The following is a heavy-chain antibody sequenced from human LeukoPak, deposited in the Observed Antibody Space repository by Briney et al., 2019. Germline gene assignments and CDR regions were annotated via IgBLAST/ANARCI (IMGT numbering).Heavy chain of an antibody. CDR1: GYTFTSYD. CDR3: ARGVVLLWFGESSPSDY. J-gene: IGHJ4*02. Sequence: ASVKVSCKASGYTFTSYDINWVRQATGQGLEWMGWMNPNSGNTGYAQKFQGRVTMTRNTSISTAYMELSSLRSEDTAVYYCARGVVLLWFGESSPSDYWGQGTLVTVSS. D-gene: IGHD3-10*01. CDR2: MNPNSGNT. V-gene: IGHV1-8*01.